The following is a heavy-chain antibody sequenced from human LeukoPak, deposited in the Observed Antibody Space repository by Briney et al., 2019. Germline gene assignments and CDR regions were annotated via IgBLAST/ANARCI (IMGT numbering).Heavy chain of an antibody. V-gene: IGHV4-30-4*02. J-gene: IGHJ2*01. CDR1: GGSISSGDFC. CDR3: AREANSPTARYWYFDL. Sequence: SETLSLTCTVSGGSISSGDFCWSWIRQPPGKGLEWIGYIYYSGSTYYNPSLKSRVTISLDTSENQFSLKLSSVTAADTAVYYCAREANSPTARYWYFDLWGRGTQVTVSS. CDR2: IYYSGST. D-gene: IGHD2-21*01.